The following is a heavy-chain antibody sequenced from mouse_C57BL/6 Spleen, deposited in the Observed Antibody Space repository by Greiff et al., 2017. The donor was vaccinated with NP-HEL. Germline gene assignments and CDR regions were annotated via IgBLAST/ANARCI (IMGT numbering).Heavy chain of an antibody. V-gene: IGHV2-2*01. CDR2: IWSGGST. CDR3: ARRGDYGYDGLDY. Sequence: VKLQESGPGLVQPSQSLSITCTVSGFSLTSYGVHWVRQSPGKGLEWLGVIWSGGSTDYNAAFISRLSISKDNSKSQVFFKMNSLQADDTAIYYCARRGDYGYDGLDYWGQGTTLTVSS. CDR1: GFSLTSYG. J-gene: IGHJ2*01. D-gene: IGHD2-2*01.